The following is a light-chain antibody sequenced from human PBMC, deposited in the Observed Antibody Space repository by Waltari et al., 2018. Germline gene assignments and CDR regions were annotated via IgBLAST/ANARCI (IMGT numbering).Light chain of an antibody. Sequence: QSALTQPASVSGSPGQSIPISCTGTSSDVGSYHLVSWYQHHPGKAPKLMLYEGSKRPSGVSNRFSGSKSGNTASLTISGFQAEDEADYYCCSYAGSNTYVFGTGTKVTVL. CDR2: EGS. V-gene: IGLV2-23*01. CDR1: SSDVGSYHL. CDR3: CSYAGSNTYV. J-gene: IGLJ1*01.